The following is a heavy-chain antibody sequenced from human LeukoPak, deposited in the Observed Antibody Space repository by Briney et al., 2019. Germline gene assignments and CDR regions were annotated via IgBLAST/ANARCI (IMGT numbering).Heavy chain of an antibody. CDR3: ASLMNHKQWLVRDDAFDI. CDR2: IYYSGST. D-gene: IGHD6-19*01. CDR1: GGSISSYY. J-gene: IGHJ3*02. V-gene: IGHV4-59*08. Sequence: SETLSLTCTVSGGSISSYYWSWIRQPPGKGLEWIGYIYYSGSTNYNPSLKSRVTISVDTSKNQFSLKLSSVTAADTAVYYCASLMNHKQWLVRDDAFDIWGQGTMVTVSS.